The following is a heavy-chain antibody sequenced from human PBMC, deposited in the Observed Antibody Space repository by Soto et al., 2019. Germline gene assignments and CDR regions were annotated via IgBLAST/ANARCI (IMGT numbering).Heavy chain of an antibody. CDR1: GGSIRSGGYY. J-gene: IGHJ4*02. Sequence: PSETLSLTCTVSGGSIRSGGYYWSWIRQHPGKGLEWIGYIYYSGSTYYNPSLKSRVTISVDTSKNQFSLKLNSVTVADTAVYYCATQTVTVPPYFDYWGQGTLVTVSS. CDR2: IYYSGST. V-gene: IGHV4-31*03. CDR3: ATQTVTVPPYFDY. D-gene: IGHD4-17*01.